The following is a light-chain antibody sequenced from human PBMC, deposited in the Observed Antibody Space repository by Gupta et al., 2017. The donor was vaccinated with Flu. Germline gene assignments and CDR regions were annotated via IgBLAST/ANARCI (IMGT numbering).Light chain of an antibody. CDR2: RND. V-gene: IGLV1-47*01. CDR3: AAWDDSLSGLV. Sequence: QSVLTQAPSASGTPGQRVIISCSGSNYNIGSNYVFWYQHLPGTAPKLLIYRNDQRPSGVPDRFSGSKSGTSASLAISGLRSEDEADYYCAAWDDSLSGLVFGGGTKLTVL. CDR1: NYNIGSNY. J-gene: IGLJ2*01.